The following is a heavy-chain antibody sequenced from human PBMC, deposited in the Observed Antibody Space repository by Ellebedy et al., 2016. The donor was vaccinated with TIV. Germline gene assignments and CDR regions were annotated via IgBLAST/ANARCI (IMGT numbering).Heavy chain of an antibody. CDR2: IYPGDSDT. J-gene: IGHJ3*02. CDR1: GYSFTSYW. CDR3: ASPGALQGSTVVTLWNAFDI. D-gene: IGHD4-23*01. Sequence: GESLKISXKGSGYSFTSYWIGWVRQMPGKGLEWMGIIYPGDSDTRYSPSFQGQVTISADKSISTAYLQWSSLKASDTAMYYCASPGALQGSTVVTLWNAFDIWGQGTMVTVSS. V-gene: IGHV5-51*01.